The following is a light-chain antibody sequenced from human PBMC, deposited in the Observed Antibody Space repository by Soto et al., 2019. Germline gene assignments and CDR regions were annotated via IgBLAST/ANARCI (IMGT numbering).Light chain of an antibody. CDR3: ATWDDSLNGWV. CDR2: ANK. CDR1: SSNIGGNT. V-gene: IGLV1-44*01. J-gene: IGLJ3*02. Sequence: QSVLTQPPSASGTPGQRVTISCSGSSSNIGGNTVNWYQQLPGTAPKLLIFANKERRLGVPDRFSASKSGTSASLAISGLQSEDEADYYCATWDDSLNGWVFGGGTKLTVL.